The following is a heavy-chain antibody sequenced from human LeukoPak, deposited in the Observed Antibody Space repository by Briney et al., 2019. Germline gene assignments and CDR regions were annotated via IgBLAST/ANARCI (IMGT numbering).Heavy chain of an antibody. CDR1: GYTFTGYY. Sequence: GSVKVSCKASGYTFTGYYMHWVRQAPGQGLEWMGWINPNSGGTNYAQKFQGRVTMTRDTSISTAYMELSRLRSDDTAVYYCATLADTYYYYYMDVWGKGTTVTISS. CDR2: INPNSGGT. D-gene: IGHD2-21*01. V-gene: IGHV1-2*02. J-gene: IGHJ6*03. CDR3: ATLADTYYYYYMDV.